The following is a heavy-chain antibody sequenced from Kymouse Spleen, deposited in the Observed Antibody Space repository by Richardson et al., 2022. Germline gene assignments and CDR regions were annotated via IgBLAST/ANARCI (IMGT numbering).Heavy chain of an antibody. D-gene: IGHD1-14*01. Sequence: QVQLQQWGAGLLKPSETLSLTCAVYGGSFSGYYWSWIRQPPGKGLEWIGEINHSGSTNYNPSLKSRVTISVDTSKNQFSLKLSSVTAADTAVYYCARDGNHAFDIWGQGTMVTVSS. CDR2: INHSGST. V-gene: IGHV4-34*01. CDR1: GGSFSGYY. CDR3: ARDGNHAFDI. J-gene: IGHJ3*02.